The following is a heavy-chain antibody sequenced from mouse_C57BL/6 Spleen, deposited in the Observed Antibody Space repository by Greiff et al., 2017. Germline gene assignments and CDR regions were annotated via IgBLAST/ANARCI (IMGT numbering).Heavy chain of an antibody. D-gene: IGHD2-13*01. J-gene: IGHJ4*01. CDR1: GYSITSGYY. V-gene: IGHV3-6*01. CDR3: AREGTNAMDY. CDR2: ISYDGSN. Sequence: DVQLQESGPGLVKPSQSLSLTCSVTGYSITSGYYWNWIRQFPGNKLEWMGYISYDGSNNYNASLKNRISITRDTSKNQFFLKLNSVTTEDTATYYCAREGTNAMDYWGQGTSVTVSS.